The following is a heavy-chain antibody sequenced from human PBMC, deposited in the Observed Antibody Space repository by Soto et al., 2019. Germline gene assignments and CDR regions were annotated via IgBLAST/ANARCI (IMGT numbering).Heavy chain of an antibody. CDR3: ARSGASGSYRCGMDV. J-gene: IGHJ6*02. D-gene: IGHD3-10*01. CDR2: VVPILGTP. V-gene: IGHV1-69*01. Sequence: QVQLVQSGAEVKEPGSSVKVSCKASGGSFETFIMNWVRQTPGRGLEWMGGVVPILGTPTYAERFKGKVKISATRSAGTTHMEVTSLRSEDSGIYYCARSGASGSYRCGMDVLGQGTTVIVCS. CDR1: GGSFETFI.